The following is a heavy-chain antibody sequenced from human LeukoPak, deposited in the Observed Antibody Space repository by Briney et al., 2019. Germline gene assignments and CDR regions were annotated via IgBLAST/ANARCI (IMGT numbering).Heavy chain of an antibody. V-gene: IGHV3-21*01. CDR3: ARDLGYYDSSGYYYGYFQH. CDR1: GFTFSSYS. D-gene: IGHD3-22*01. J-gene: IGHJ1*01. CDR2: ISSSSSSYI. Sequence: PGGSLRLSCAASGFTFSSYSMNWVRQAPGKGLEWVSSISSSSSSYIYYADSVKGRFTISRDNAKNSLYLQMNSLRAEDTAVYYCARDLGYYDSSGYYYGYFQHWGQGTLVTVSS.